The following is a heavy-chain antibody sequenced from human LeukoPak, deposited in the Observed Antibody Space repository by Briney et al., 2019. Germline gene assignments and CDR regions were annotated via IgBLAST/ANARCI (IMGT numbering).Heavy chain of an antibody. J-gene: IGHJ4*02. Sequence: PSGTLSLTCAVSGGSISSSNWWSWIRQPPGKGLEWIGEIYHSGSTNYNPSLKSRVIMSVDKSGNQFSLKPSSVTAADTAVYYCATYYESSGFRFDYWGQGTLVTVSS. D-gene: IGHD3-22*01. CDR1: GGSISSSNW. CDR3: ATYYESSGFRFDY. V-gene: IGHV4-4*02. CDR2: IYHSGST.